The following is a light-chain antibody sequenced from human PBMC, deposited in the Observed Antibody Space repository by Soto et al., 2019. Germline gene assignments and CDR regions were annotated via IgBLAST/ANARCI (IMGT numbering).Light chain of an antibody. CDR1: SSNIGSNY. Sequence: QSVLTQPPSASGTPGQRVTIPCSGSSSNIGSNYVYWYQQLPGTAPKLLIYRNNQRPSGVPDRFSGSKSGTSASLAISGLRSEDEADYYCAAWVDSLSGYVFGTGTKVTV. J-gene: IGLJ1*01. V-gene: IGLV1-47*01. CDR2: RNN. CDR3: AAWVDSLSGYV.